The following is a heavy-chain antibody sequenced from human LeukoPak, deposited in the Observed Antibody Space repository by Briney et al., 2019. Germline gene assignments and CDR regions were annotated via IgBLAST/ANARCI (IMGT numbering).Heavy chain of an antibody. Sequence: GGSLRLSCAASGFTFTTYWMSWIRQTPKKGLEWVAHIKQDGSEKYYVDSVKGRFSISRDNAKNSLYLQMNSLRAEDTAVYYCARRYYDNFDYWGQGTLVTVSS. J-gene: IGHJ4*02. CDR1: GFTFTTYW. V-gene: IGHV3-7*01. CDR3: ARRYYDNFDY. CDR2: IKQDGSEK. D-gene: IGHD3-22*01.